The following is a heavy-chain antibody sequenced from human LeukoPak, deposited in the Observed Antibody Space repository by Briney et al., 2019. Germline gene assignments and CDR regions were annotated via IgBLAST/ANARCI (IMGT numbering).Heavy chain of an antibody. CDR1: GFTFSRYD. J-gene: IGHJ4*02. V-gene: IGHV3-48*03. D-gene: IGHD1-1*01. CDR2: IHSGGNTI. Sequence: PGGSLRLSCVASGFTFSRYDMNWVRPAPGKGLEWVSYIHSGGNTIYYADSVKGRFTISRDYAKNSLYLQMNNLRAEDTAVYYCVRKLTGTTYFDYWGQGTLVTVSS. CDR3: VRKLTGTTYFDY.